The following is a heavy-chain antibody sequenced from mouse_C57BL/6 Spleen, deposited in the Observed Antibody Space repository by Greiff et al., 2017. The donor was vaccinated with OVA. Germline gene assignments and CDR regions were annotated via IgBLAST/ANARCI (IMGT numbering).Heavy chain of an antibody. Sequence: EVKLMESGPGLVKPSQSLSLTCSVTGYSITSGYYWNWIRQFPGNKLEWMGYISYDGSNNYNPSLKNRISITRDTSKNQFFLKLNSVTTEDTATYYCARESYGSSSDAMDYWGQGTSVTVSS. CDR3: ARESYGSSSDAMDY. D-gene: IGHD1-1*01. CDR2: ISYDGSN. J-gene: IGHJ4*01. V-gene: IGHV3-6*01. CDR1: GYSITSGYY.